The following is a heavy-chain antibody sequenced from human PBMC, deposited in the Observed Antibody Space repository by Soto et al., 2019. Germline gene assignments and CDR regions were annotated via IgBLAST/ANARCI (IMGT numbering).Heavy chain of an antibody. V-gene: IGHV4-59*12. J-gene: IGHJ2*01. Sequence: QVQLQESGPGLVKPSETLSLTCTVSGGSISSYYWSWIRQPPGKGLEWIGYIYYSGSTNYNPCLNRHIPITVGTPMNRCSLQLASLTAADTPVYYCARFNSYFDLWGRGTLNTLSS. CDR1: GGSISSYY. CDR2: IYYSGST. CDR3: ARFNSYFDL.